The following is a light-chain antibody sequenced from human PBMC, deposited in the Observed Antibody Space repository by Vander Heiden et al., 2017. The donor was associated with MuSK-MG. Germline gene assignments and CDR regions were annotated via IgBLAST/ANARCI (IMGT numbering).Light chain of an antibody. J-gene: IGKJ3*01. V-gene: IGKV3-20*01. CDR2: GAS. Sequence: TVLTQSPGTLSLSLGERATLSCRASQNFGISYVAWYQQNPGQAPRLLIYGASSRATGIPDRHPRSPSPRDFTLSISILDPEHLPVYYCQLDGASFYTFGPGTKVEIK. CDR1: QNFGISY. CDR3: QLDGASFYT.